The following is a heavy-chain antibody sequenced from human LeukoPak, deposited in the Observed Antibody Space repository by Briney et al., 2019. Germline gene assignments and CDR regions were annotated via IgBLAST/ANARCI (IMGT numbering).Heavy chain of an antibody. V-gene: IGHV3-30-3*01. J-gene: IGHJ4*02. D-gene: IGHD5-18*01. CDR3: ARGTKDSYGYYFDY. CDR1: GFTFSSHY. CDR2: ILYDGTNK. Sequence: PGGSLRLSCAASGFTFSSHYMHWVRQAPGKGLEWLSVILYDGTNKYYADSVKGRFTISRDNSMNILYMQINSLRPEDTAVYYCARGTKDSYGYYFDYWGQGTLVTVSS.